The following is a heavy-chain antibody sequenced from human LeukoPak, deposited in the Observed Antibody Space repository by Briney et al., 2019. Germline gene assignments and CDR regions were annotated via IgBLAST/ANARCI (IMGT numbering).Heavy chain of an antibody. CDR2: INPSGGSR. D-gene: IGHD4-17*01. CDR1: GYTFTSYY. V-gene: IGHV1-46*01. J-gene: IGHJ4*02. Sequence: ASVNVSCKASGYTFTSYYMHWVRQAPGKGLEWMGIINPSGGSRSYEQKFQGRVTMTRDTPTRTVYMELSSLRSEDTAVYYCARDRNYGDYSRVCMDYWGQGTLVTVSS. CDR3: ARDRNYGDYSRVCMDY.